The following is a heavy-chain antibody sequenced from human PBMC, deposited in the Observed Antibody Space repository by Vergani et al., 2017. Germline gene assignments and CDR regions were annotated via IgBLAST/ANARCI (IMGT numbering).Heavy chain of an antibody. CDR2: ISWNSGSI. CDR1: GFTFDDYA. V-gene: IGHV3-9*01. Sequence: EVQLVESGGGLVQPGRSLRLSCAASGFTFDDYAMHWVRQAPGKGLEWVSGISWNSGSIGYADSVKGRFTISRDNAKNSLYLQMNSLRAEDTVLYYCAKGRGSGWYGVDYWGQGTLVTVSS. J-gene: IGHJ4*02. D-gene: IGHD6-19*01. CDR3: AKGRGSGWYGVDY.